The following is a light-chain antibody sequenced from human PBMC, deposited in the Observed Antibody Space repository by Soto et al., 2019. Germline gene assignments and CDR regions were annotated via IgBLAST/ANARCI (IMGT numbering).Light chain of an antibody. CDR3: QQRSNWPLT. CDR2: DAS. Sequence: EIVLTQSPATLSLSPGERATLSCKASKSVSSYLAWYQQKPGQAPRLLIYDASNKATGIPARFSGSGSGTDFTLAISSLEPEDFAVYYCQQRSNWPLTFGGGTKMEIK. CDR1: KSVSSY. J-gene: IGKJ4*01. V-gene: IGKV3-11*01.